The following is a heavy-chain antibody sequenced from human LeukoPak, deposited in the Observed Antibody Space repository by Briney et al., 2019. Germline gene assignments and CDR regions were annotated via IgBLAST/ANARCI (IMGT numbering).Heavy chain of an antibody. V-gene: IGHV1-2*02. CDR3: ARVLKGDPMDV. Sequence: ASVKVSCKASGYTFTCYYMHWVRQAPGQGLEWMGWINPNSGGTNYAQKFQGRVTMTRDTSISTAYMELSRLRSGDTAAYYCARVLKGDPMDVWRKGTTLTVSS. CDR1: GYTFTCYY. J-gene: IGHJ6*03. D-gene: IGHD3-16*01. CDR2: INPNSGGT.